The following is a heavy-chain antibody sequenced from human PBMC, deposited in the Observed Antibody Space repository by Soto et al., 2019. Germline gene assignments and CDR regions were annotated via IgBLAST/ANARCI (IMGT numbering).Heavy chain of an antibody. D-gene: IGHD6-6*01. J-gene: IGHJ6*02. CDR2: INPSGGST. V-gene: IGHV1-46*01. CDR3: ARETSSSSGYYYGMDV. Sequence: RASVKVSCKASGYTFTSYYMHWVRQAPGEGLEWMGIINPSGGSTSYAQKFQGRVTMTRDTSTSTVYMELSSLRSEDTAVYYCARETSSSSGYYYGMDVWGQGTTVTVSS. CDR1: GYTFTSYY.